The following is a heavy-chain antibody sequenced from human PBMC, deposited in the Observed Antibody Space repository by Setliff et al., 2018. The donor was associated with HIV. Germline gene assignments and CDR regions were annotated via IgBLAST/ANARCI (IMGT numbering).Heavy chain of an antibody. CDR3: ACGAAAGTDYYYYYYMDV. Sequence: SETLSLTCTVSGGSISSSSYYWGWIRQPPGKGLEWIGSIYYSGSTYYNPSLKSRVTISVDTSKNQFSLKLSSVTAADTAVYYCACGAAAGTDYYYYYYMDVWGKGTTVTVAS. CDR2: IYYSGST. V-gene: IGHV4-39*01. J-gene: IGHJ6*03. D-gene: IGHD6-13*01. CDR1: GGSISSSSYY.